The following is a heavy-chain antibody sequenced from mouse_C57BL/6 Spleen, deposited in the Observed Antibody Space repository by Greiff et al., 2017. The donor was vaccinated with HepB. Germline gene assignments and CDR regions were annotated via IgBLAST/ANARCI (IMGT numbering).Heavy chain of an antibody. Sequence: EVQLQESGPGLVKPSQSLSLTCSVTGYSITSGYYWNWIRQFPGNKLEWMGYISYDGSNNYNPSLKNRISITRDTSKNQFFLKLNSVTTEDTATYYCASLPYGSSYDWYFDVWGTGTTVTVSS. J-gene: IGHJ1*03. V-gene: IGHV3-6*01. CDR3: ASLPYGSSYDWYFDV. D-gene: IGHD1-1*01. CDR1: GYSITSGYY. CDR2: ISYDGSN.